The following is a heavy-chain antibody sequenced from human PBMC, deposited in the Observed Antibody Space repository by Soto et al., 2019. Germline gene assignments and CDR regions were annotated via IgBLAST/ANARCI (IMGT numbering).Heavy chain of an antibody. CDR2: IWYDGSNK. V-gene: IGHV3-33*01. CDR3: AREPTTTYFDC. Sequence: GGSLRLSCAASGFIFSSYGMHWVRQAPGKGLEWVAVIWYDGSNKYYADSVKGRFTISRDNSQNTLYLQMNSLRAEDTAVYYCAREPTTTYFDCWGQGTLVTVSS. CDR1: GFIFSSYG. D-gene: IGHD1-1*01. J-gene: IGHJ4*02.